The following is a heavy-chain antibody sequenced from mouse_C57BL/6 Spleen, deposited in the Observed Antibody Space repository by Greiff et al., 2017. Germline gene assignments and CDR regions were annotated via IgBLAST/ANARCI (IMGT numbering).Heavy chain of an antibody. Sequence: VQLQQSGAELAKPGASVKLSCKASGYTFTSYWMHWVKQRPGQGLEWIGYINPSSGYTKSNQKFKDKATLTADKSSSTAYMQLSSLTYEDSAVXYCARCDYCGGGFGYWGQGTTVKVSS. D-gene: IGHD2-13*01. CDR1: GYTFTSYW. V-gene: IGHV1-7*01. J-gene: IGHJ2*01. CDR2: INPSSGYT. CDR3: ARCDYCGGGFGY.